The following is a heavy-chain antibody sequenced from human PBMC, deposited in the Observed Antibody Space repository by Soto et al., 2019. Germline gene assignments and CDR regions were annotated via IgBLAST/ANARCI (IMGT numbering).Heavy chain of an antibody. D-gene: IGHD3-22*01. V-gene: IGHV5-10-1*01. CDR1: GYSFTSYW. CDR2: IDPSDSYT. J-gene: IGHJ3*02. CDR3: ARHRSNYYDSSGRGAFEI. Sequence: GESLKISCKGSGYSFTSYWISWVRQMPGKGLEWMGRIDPSDSYTNYSPSFQGHVTISADKSISTAYLQWSSLKASDTAMYYCARHRSNYYDSSGRGAFEIWGQGRLVPVSS.